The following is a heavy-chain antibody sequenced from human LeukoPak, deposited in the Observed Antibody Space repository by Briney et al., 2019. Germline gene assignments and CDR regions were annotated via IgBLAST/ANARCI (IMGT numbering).Heavy chain of an antibody. Sequence: GGSLRLSCAASGFTFSSYAMSWVRQAPGKGLEWVSAISGSGGSTYYVDSVKGRFTISRDNSRTTLYLQMNSLRAEDTAVYYCAKGGGWDYYASGSYYNIDYWGQGTLVTVSS. CDR2: ISGSGGST. CDR1: GFTFSSYA. D-gene: IGHD3-10*01. V-gene: IGHV3-23*01. J-gene: IGHJ4*02. CDR3: AKGGGWDYYASGSYYNIDY.